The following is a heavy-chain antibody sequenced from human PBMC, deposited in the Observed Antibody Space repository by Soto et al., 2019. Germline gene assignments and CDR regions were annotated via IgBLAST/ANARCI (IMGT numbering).Heavy chain of an antibody. CDR1: GFTFSSCA. V-gene: IGHV3-23*01. J-gene: IGHJ4*02. Sequence: GSLRLSCAASGFTFSSCAMSWVRQAPGKGLEWVSLISGSGGSTYYEDSVKGRFTISRDNSKNTLYLQMNSLRAEDTAVYFCAKGDSSGYYENYFDYWGQGTLVTVSS. CDR3: AKGDSSGYYENYFDY. D-gene: IGHD3-22*01. CDR2: ISGSGGST.